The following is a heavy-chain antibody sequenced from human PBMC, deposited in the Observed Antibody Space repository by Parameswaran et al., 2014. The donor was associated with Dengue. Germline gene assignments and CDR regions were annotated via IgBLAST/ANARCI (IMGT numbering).Heavy chain of an antibody. V-gene: IGHV1-69*02. D-gene: IGHD1-26*01. CDR3: ARWSGSYHGFDY. J-gene: IGHJ4*02. Sequence: WVRQAPGQGLEWMGRIIPILGIANYAQKFQGRVTITADKSTSTAYMELSSLRSEDTAVYYCARWSGSYHGFDYWGQGTLVTVSS. CDR2: IIPILGIA.